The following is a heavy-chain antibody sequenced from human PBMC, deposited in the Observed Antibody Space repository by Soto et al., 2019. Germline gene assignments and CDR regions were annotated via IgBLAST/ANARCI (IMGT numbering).Heavy chain of an antibody. CDR3: AAPGESSGYHCAY. D-gene: IGHD3-22*01. CDR2: IVVGSGNT. Sequence: VASVKVSCKASGFTFTSSAVQWVRQARGQRLEWIGWIVVGSGNTNYAQKFQERVTITRDMSTSTAYMELSSLRSEDTAVYYCAAPGESSGYHCAYRGQGTLVTVSS. CDR1: GFTFTSSA. J-gene: IGHJ4*02. V-gene: IGHV1-58*01.